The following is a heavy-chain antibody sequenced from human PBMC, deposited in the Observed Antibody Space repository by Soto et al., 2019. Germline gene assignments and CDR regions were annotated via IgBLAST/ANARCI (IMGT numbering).Heavy chain of an antibody. CDR2: IIPIFGTA. D-gene: IGHD2-8*01. CDR1: GGTFSSYA. V-gene: IGHV1-69*06. Sequence: QVQLVQSGAEVKKPGSSVKVSCKASGGTFSSYAISWVRQAPGQGLEWMGGIIPIFGTANYAQKFQGRVTITADKSTSTAYMDLSSLRSEDTAVYYCASCTNGVLYYYYGMDVWGQGTTVTVSS. J-gene: IGHJ6*02. CDR3: ASCTNGVLYYYYGMDV.